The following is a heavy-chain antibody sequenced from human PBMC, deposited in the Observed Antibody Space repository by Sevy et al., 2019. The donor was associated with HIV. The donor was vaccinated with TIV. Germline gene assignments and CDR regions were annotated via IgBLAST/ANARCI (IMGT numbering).Heavy chain of an antibody. J-gene: IGHJ4*02. Sequence: GGCLRLSCAASGFTFSSYGMHWVRQAPGKGLEWVAFIRYDGSNKYYADSVKGRFTISRDNSKNTLYLQMNSLRAEDTAVYYCAKGSSEGGTQHHIILFDYWGQGTLVTVSS. CDR3: AKGSSEGGTQHHIILFDY. CDR1: GFTFSSYG. D-gene: IGHD3-16*01. CDR2: IRYDGSNK. V-gene: IGHV3-30*02.